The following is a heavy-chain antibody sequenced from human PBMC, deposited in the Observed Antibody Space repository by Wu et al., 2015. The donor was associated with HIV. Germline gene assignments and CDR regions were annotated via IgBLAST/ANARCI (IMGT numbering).Heavy chain of an antibody. Sequence: QVQLVQSGAEVKKPGSSVKVSCKASGGTFSSYAISWVRQAPGQGLEWMGRIIPIFGTANYAQKFQGRVTITADESTSTAYMELSSLRSEDTAVYYCARDHPAGWIQLWSKGSFDIVGPRDNGHRLF. CDR2: IIPIFGTA. D-gene: IGHD5-18*01. CDR3: ARDHPAGWIQLWSKGSFDI. V-gene: IGHV1-69*13. CDR1: GGTFSSYA. J-gene: IGHJ3*02.